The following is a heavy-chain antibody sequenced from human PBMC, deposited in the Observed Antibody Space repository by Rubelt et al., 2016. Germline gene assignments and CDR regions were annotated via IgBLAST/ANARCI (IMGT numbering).Heavy chain of an antibody. CDR3: AHFVGYDYGSDY. CDR1: GFSLSTSGVG. CDR2: IYWDDDK. Sequence: QITLKESGPTLVKPTQTLTLTCTFSGFSLSTSGVGVGWIRQPPGKALEWLALIYWDDDKRYSPSLKSRLTIPNATAKHQWVLTMTNWDPVDTATYSGAHFVGYDYGSDYWGQGTLVTVSS. D-gene: IGHD3-22*01. J-gene: IGHJ4*02. V-gene: IGHV2-5*02.